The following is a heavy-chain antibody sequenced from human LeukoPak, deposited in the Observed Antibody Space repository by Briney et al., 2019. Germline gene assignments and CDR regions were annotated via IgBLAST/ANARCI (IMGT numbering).Heavy chain of an antibody. D-gene: IGHD1-7*01. Sequence: ASVKVSCKASGYTFTSYYMHWVRQAPGQGIEWMGIINPSGGSTIYAQKFQGRVTMTRHTSTSTVYMELSSLRSEDTAVYYCARANRGTGTLRDYYYYMDVWGKGTTVTVSS. V-gene: IGHV1-46*03. CDR3: ARANRGTGTLRDYYYYMDV. J-gene: IGHJ6*03. CDR1: GYTFTSYY. CDR2: INPSGGST.